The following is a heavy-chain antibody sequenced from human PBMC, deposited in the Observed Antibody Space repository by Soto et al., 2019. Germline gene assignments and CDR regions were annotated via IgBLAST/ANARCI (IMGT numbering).Heavy chain of an antibody. D-gene: IGHD6-13*01. CDR1: GFTFSSFS. CDR3: AGGFSAGNGSRRDF. Sequence: GGSLRLSCAASGFTFSSFSMSWVRQAPGKGLDWVSAISGSGGSTYSADSVKGRFTISRENSKNTLYLQMSSLRAEDTAVYYSAGGFSAGNGSRRDFWGQRSLVNVSS. V-gene: IGHV3-23*01. CDR2: ISGSGGST. J-gene: IGHJ4*02.